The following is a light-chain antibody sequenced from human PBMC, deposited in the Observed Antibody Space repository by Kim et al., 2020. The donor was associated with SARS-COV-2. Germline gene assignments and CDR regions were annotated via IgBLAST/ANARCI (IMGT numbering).Light chain of an antibody. CDR3: QSYDSSLSGYV. V-gene: IGLV1-40*01. CDR1: SSNIGAHFD. Sequence: GQRVTISCTGSSSNIGAHFDVHWYQQRPGTAPKLRIYGNTKRPSGVPDRFSASKSDISASLAITGLQAEDEADYYCQSYDSSLSGYVFGTGTKVTVL. CDR2: GNT. J-gene: IGLJ1*01.